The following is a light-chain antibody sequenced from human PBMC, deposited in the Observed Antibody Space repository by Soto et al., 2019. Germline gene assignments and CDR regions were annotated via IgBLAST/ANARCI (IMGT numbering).Light chain of an antibody. CDR3: QQYENLPT. J-gene: IGKJ5*01. CDR2: DAS. V-gene: IGKV1-33*01. CDR1: QNINNY. Sequence: DIQMTQSPSSLSASVGNGVPIRCQESQNINNYLNWYQQKPGRAPKPLIYDASNLEAGVPSRFRGSGSGTDFTFTISRLQPEDIATYYCQQYENLPTFGQGTRLEIK.